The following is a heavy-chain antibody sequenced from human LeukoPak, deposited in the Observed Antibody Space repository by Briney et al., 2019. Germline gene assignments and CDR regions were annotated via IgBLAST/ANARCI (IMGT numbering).Heavy chain of an antibody. CDR3: ARDLGRWFGESYTSYYYYYGMDV. CDR1: GFTFSSYS. Sequence: GGSLRLACAASGFTFSSYSTNWVRQAPGKGLEWVSSISSSSSYIYYADSVKGRFTISRDNAKNSLYLQMNSLRAEDTAVYYCARDLGRWFGESYTSYYYYYGMDVWGQGTTVTVSS. V-gene: IGHV3-21*01. D-gene: IGHD3-10*01. CDR2: ISSSSSYI. J-gene: IGHJ6*02.